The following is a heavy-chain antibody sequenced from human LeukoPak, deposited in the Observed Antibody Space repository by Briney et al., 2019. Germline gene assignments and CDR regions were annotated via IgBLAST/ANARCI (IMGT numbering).Heavy chain of an antibody. V-gene: IGHV1-18*01. D-gene: IGHD2-2*01. CDR3: ARDPYCSSTSCYAYHYYYHMGV. Sequence: GPSVTLSFKASGYSFTICGISWVRQAPGQGLEWVGWISTYNGNTNYSQKLQGRVTRTTDTSTSTAYMELRSLRSDDTAAYYCARDPYCSSTSCYAYHYYYHMGVWGKGTTVTVA. J-gene: IGHJ6*03. CDR1: GYSFTICG. CDR2: ISTYNGNT.